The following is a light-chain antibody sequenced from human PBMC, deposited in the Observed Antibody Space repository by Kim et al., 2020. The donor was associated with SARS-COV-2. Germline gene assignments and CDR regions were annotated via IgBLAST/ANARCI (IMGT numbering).Light chain of an antibody. J-gene: IGLJ2*01. V-gene: IGLV3-1*01. CDR2: QDS. Sequence: KYACWYQQKPGQSPVLVIYQDSKRPSGIPERFSGSNSGNTATLTISGTQAMDEADYYCQAWDSSTVEVVFGGGTQLTVL. CDR1: KY. CDR3: QAWDSSTVEVV.